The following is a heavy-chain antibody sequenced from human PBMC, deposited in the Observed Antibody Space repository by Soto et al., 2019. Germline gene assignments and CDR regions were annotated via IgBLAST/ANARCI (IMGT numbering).Heavy chain of an antibody. J-gene: IGHJ6*02. Sequence: GESLKISCKGSGYSFTSYWIGWVRQMPGKGLESMGIIYPGDSDTRYSPSFQGQVTISADKSISTAYLQWSSLKASDTAMHYCARTAAAGNYYYGMDVWGQGTTVTAP. CDR1: GYSFTSYW. V-gene: IGHV5-51*01. CDR3: ARTAAAGNYYYGMDV. D-gene: IGHD6-13*01. CDR2: IYPGDSDT.